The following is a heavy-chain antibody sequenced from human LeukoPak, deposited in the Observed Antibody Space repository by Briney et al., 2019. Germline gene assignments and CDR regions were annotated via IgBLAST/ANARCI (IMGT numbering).Heavy chain of an antibody. D-gene: IGHD1-26*01. CDR1: GGSPSSHY. CDR3: ARGYNSGSYWGPYYFDY. V-gene: IGHV4-59*11. J-gene: IGHJ4*02. CDR2: IYYAGST. Sequence: SETLSLPCTVSGGSPSSHYWRWIRQPPGKGLEWIGYIYYAGSTKYNPSLSGRVTISIDTSKNQFSLKLTSVTAADTAVYYCARGYNSGSYWGPYYFDYWGQGTLVTVSS.